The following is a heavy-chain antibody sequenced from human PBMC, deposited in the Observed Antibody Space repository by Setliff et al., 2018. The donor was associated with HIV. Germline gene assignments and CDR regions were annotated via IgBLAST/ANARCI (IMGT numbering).Heavy chain of an antibody. J-gene: IGHJ3*02. V-gene: IGHV1-46*01. D-gene: IGHD3-10*01. CDR1: GYSFSNYY. CDR2: INPAGGRP. CDR3: ATADNFGSGTFLPFDCFDI. Sequence: ASVKVSCKTSGYSFSNYYLLWVRQSPGQGPEWMGVINPAGGRPTYAQKFQGRVTMTRDKSTSTVHMELTSLTSDDTAVYYCATADNFGSGTFLPFDCFDIWGQGTMVTVS.